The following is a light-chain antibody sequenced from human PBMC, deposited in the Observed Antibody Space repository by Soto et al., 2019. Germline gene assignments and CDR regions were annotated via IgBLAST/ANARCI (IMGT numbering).Light chain of an antibody. CDR2: GAS. CDR3: QQYDSSPIT. CDR1: PSVSNY. J-gene: IGKJ5*01. Sequence: EIVLTQSPATLSLSPRQRAALYXTASPSVSNYLAWYQQKPGQAPSLLIYGASRRATGIPDRFSGSGSGTDFTLTISRLEPEDFAVYYCQQYDSSPITFGQGTRLEIK. V-gene: IGKV3-20*01.